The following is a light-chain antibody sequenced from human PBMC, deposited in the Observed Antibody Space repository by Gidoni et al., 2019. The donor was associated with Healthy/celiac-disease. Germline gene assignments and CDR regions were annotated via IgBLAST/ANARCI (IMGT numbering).Light chain of an antibody. J-gene: IGKJ2*01. CDR1: QSISSW. V-gene: IGKV1-5*03. CDR2: KAS. Sequence: DIQMTQSPSTLSASVGDRVTITCRASQSISSWLAWYQQKPGKAPKLLIYKASSLESGVPSRFSGSGSGTEFTLTISSLQPDEFATYYCQQYNSYSPNTFGQGTKSGDQT. CDR3: QQYNSYSPNT.